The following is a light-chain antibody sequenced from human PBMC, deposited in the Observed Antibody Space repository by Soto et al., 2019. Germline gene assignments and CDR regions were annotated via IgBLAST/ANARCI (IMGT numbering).Light chain of an antibody. CDR2: AAP. V-gene: IGKV1-39*01. CDR1: QSISSY. CDR3: QHSYSTPT. J-gene: IGKJ5*01. Sequence: DIQMTQSPSSLSASVGDRVTITCRASQSISSYLNWYQQKPGKAPKLLIYAAPSLQSGVPSRFSGSGSGTDFTLTISSLQPEDFATYYCQHSYSTPTFGQGTRLEIK.